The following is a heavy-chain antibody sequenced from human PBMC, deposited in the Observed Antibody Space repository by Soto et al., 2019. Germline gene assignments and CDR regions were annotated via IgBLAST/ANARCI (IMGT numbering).Heavy chain of an antibody. D-gene: IGHD3-10*01. J-gene: IGHJ4*02. CDR2: IYYSGST. CDR3: ARGTSFGELLPFDY. CDR1: GGSVSSGSYY. V-gene: IGHV4-61*01. Sequence: LSLTCTVSGGSVSSGSYYWSWIRQPPGKGLEWIGYIYYSGSTNYNPSLKSRVTISVDTSKNQFSLKLSSVTAADTAVYYCARGTSFGELLPFDYWGQGTLVTVSS.